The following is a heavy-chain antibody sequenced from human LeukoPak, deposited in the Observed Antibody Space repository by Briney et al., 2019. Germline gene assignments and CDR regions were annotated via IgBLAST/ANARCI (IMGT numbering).Heavy chain of an antibody. D-gene: IGHD3-16*01. CDR1: GFTFSSYA. CDR2: ICGSGGST. Sequence: GGSLRLSCAASGFTFSSYAMSWVRQAPGKGLEWVSAICGSGGSTYYADSVKGRFTISRDNSKNTLYLQMNSLRAEDTAVYYCAKDRYDYVWGSSTRYYFDYWGQGTLVTVSS. V-gene: IGHV3-23*01. J-gene: IGHJ4*02. CDR3: AKDRYDYVWGSSTRYYFDY.